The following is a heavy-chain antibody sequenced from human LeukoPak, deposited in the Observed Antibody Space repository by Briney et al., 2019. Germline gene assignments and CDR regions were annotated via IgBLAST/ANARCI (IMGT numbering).Heavy chain of an antibody. CDR3: ARAAHRGFSFDY. CDR2: IRYDGSNT. J-gene: IGHJ4*02. CDR1: GFIFSSYG. D-gene: IGHD3-10*01. V-gene: IGHV3-30*02. Sequence: GGSLRLSCAASGFIFSSYGMHWVRQAPGKGLEWVAFIRYDGSNTYYADSVKGRFTISRDKSKNTLYLQMNSLRDEDTAMYYCARAAHRGFSFDYWGQGTLVTVSS.